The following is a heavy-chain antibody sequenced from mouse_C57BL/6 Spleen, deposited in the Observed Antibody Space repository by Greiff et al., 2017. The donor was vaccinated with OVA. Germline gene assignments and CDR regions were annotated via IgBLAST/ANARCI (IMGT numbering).Heavy chain of an antibody. D-gene: IGHD2-4*01. V-gene: IGHV2-6-1*01. CDR2: IWSDGST. CDR1: GFSLTSYG. Sequence: VKLQESGPGLVAPSQSLSITCTVSGFSLTSYGVHWVRQPPGKGLEWLVVIWSDGSTTYNSALKSRLSISKDNSKSQVFLKMNSLQTDDTAMYYCARHENYDYQLAMDYWGQGTSVTVSS. J-gene: IGHJ4*01. CDR3: ARHENYDYQLAMDY.